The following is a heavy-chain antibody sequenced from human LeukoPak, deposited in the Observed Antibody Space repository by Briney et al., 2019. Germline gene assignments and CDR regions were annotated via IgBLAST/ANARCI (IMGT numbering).Heavy chain of an antibody. CDR3: ATYYYDSSGYSNNWFDP. CDR2: IYPGDSDT. CDR1: GYXFTSYW. Sequence: GESLKISCKGSGYXFTSYWICWVRQMPGKGLEWMGIIYPGDSDTRYSPSFQGQVTISADKSISTAYLQWSSLKASDTAMYYCATYYYDSSGYSNNWFDPWGQGTLVTVSS. J-gene: IGHJ5*02. V-gene: IGHV5-51*01. D-gene: IGHD3-22*01.